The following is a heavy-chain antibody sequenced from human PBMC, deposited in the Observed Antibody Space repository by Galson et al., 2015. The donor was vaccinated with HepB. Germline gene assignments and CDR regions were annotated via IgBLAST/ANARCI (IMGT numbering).Heavy chain of an antibody. J-gene: IGHJ4*02. Sequence: SVKVSCKASEYTFTGYYMHWVRQAPGQGLEWMGWINPNSGGTNHAQKFQGRVTMTRDTSISTAYMELSRLRSDDTAVYYCARDIVVVPAAIGFDYWGQGTLVTVSS. CDR1: EYTFTGYY. CDR3: ARDIVVVPAAIGFDY. D-gene: IGHD2-2*01. V-gene: IGHV1-2*02. CDR2: INPNSGGT.